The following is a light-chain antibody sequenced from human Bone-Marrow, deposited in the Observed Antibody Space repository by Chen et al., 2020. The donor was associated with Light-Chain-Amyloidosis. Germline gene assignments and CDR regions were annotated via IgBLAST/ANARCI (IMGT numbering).Light chain of an antibody. CDR1: QSVDRW. Sequence: DIQMTQSPSTLSASVGDRVTITCRASQSVDRWLAWFQQKPGKAPRLLIYESSNLETGFPLRFRGSGSGTECTLTISGLQPDDFATYYCQQYDTDSLAFGQGTTVEV. V-gene: IGKV1-5*03. CDR2: ESS. CDR3: QQYDTDSLA. J-gene: IGKJ1*01.